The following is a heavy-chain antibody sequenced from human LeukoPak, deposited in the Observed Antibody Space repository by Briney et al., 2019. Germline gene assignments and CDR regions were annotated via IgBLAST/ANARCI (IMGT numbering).Heavy chain of an antibody. D-gene: IGHD1-14*01. V-gene: IGHV3-30*18. J-gene: IGHJ5*02. CDR3: AKVFVLMRGTPENWFHP. CDR2: ISYDGSDT. Sequence: GGSLRLSCAASGFTFSRYWMSWVRQAPGKWLEWVAVISYDGSDTYYADSVRGRFIISRDNSKNTLFLQMNSLRVEDTAVYFCAKVFVLMRGTPENWFHPWGQGTLVTVSS. CDR1: GFTFSRYW.